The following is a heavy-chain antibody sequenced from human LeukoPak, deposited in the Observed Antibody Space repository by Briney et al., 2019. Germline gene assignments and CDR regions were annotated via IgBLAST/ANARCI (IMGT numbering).Heavy chain of an antibody. V-gene: IGHV3-15*07. Sequence: GSLRLSCAASGFTFSNAWMNWVRQAPGKGLEWVGRIKSETDGGTTDYAAPVKGRFTISRDDSKNTLYLQMNSLKTEDTAVYYCTTDQAGYSSGWYKVWWSYYGMDVWGQGTTVTVSS. CDR2: IKSETDGGTT. J-gene: IGHJ6*02. CDR1: GFTFSNAW. D-gene: IGHD6-19*01. CDR3: TTDQAGYSSGWYKVWWSYYGMDV.